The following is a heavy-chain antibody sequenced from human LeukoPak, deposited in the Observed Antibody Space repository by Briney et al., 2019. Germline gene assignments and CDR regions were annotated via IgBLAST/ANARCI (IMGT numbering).Heavy chain of an antibody. D-gene: IGHD2-2*01. CDR1: GGSISSYY. V-gene: IGHV4-59*01. CDR2: IYYSGST. CDR3: ARTNVVVVPADPPPPYYYYYMDV. Sequence: PSETLSLTCTVSGGSISSYYWSWIRQPPGKGLEWIGYIYYSGSTNYNPSLKSRVTISVDTSKNQFSLKLSSVTAADTAVYYCARTNVVVVPADPPPPYYYYYMDVWGKGTTVTVSS. J-gene: IGHJ6*03.